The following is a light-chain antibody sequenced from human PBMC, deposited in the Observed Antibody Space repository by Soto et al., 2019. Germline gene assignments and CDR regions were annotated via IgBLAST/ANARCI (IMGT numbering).Light chain of an antibody. CDR3: QQYSNLPIT. CDR2: GAS. V-gene: IGKV3-20*01. Sequence: EIVLTQSPGTLSLSPGERGTLSCRASQSVSSSYLAWFQQKPGQAPRLLIYGASSRATGIPDRFSGSGSGTDFTLTISRLQPEDFAVYYCQQYSNLPITLGHGTRLEIK. CDR1: QSVSSSY. J-gene: IGKJ5*01.